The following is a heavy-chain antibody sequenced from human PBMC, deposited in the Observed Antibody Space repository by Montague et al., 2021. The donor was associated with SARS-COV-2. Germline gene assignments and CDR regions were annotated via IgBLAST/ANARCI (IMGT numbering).Heavy chain of an antibody. Sequence: SETLSLTCAVSDGSISSPNWWNWVRQPPGKGLEWIGEIYYAGNTNYSPSLKSRVTIFIDKSKNHFSLQLSSVTAADTAVYYCARGGTYHYGMGVWGQGTTVAVSS. D-gene: IGHD3-16*01. CDR2: IYYAGNT. J-gene: IGHJ6*02. CDR3: ARGGTYHYGMGV. CDR1: DGSISSPNW. V-gene: IGHV4-4*02.